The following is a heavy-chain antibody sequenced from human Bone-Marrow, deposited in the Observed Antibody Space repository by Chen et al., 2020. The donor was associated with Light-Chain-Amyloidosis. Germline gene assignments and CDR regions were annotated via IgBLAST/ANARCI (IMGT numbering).Heavy chain of an antibody. CDR1: GFTFDSYA. Sequence: EVQLLESGGGLQQPGGSLKLSCAASGFTFDSYALSWVRQAPGKGLEWVSGISDSGGSTSYADSVKGRFTISRVKSKNTVYLQMDSLRAEDTAIYYCARDRLTISSLHYWGQGTLVTVSS. J-gene: IGHJ4*02. D-gene: IGHD3-10*01. V-gene: IGHV3-23*01. CDR2: ISDSGGST. CDR3: ARDRLTISSLHY.